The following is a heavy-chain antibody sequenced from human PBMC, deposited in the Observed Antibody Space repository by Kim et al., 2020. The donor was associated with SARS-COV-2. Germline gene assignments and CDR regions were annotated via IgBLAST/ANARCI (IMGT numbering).Heavy chain of an antibody. D-gene: IGHD4-17*01. J-gene: IGHJ3*02. CDR1: GFTFSSYA. V-gene: IGHV3-23*01. Sequence: GGSLRLSCAASGFTFSSYAMSWVRQAPGKGLEWVSGLRSSDGGTYYADSVKGRFTISRDNSKNTLYLQMNSPRADDTAVYYCAKSFYGDHLRDAFDIWGQGTMVTVSS. CDR2: LRSSDGGT. CDR3: AKSFYGDHLRDAFDI.